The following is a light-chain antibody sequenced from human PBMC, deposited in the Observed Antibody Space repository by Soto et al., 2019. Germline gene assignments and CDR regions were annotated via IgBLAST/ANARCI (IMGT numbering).Light chain of an antibody. V-gene: IGLV7-43*01. CDR2: GTS. CDR3: LLYYGGAVV. CDR1: TGPVTSGYY. Sequence: QAVVTQEPSLTVSPGGTVTLTCASSTGPVTSGYYANWFQQQPGQAPRALIYGTSNKHSWTPARFSGSLLGGKAALTLSGVQPEDEAGYYCLLYYGGAVVFGGGTKLTVL. J-gene: IGLJ2*01.